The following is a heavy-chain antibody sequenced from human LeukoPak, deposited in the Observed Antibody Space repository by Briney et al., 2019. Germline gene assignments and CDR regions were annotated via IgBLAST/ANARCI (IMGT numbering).Heavy chain of an antibody. CDR1: GFTFSSYS. D-gene: IGHD3-3*01. CDR3: AGSPSGVNYDFWSGYFNSGLDY. J-gene: IGHJ4*02. CDR2: ISSSSSYI. Sequence: GGSLRLSCAASGFTFSSYSMNWVRQAPGKGLEWVSSISSSSSYIYYADSVKGRFTISRDNAKNSLYLQMNSLRAEDTAVYYCAGSPSGVNYDFWSGYFNSGLDYWGQGTLVTVSS. V-gene: IGHV3-21*01.